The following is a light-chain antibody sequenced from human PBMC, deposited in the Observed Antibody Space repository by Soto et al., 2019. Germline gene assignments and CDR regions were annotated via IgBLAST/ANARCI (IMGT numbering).Light chain of an antibody. Sequence: EIIMTQSPVTLSVSPGERATLSCRASQSVSSNLAWYQQKPGQAPSLLIYGAFTRATGIPARFSGTGSGTEFALTISRLEPEDFAVYICQHYGYPQWTFGPGTKVDIK. J-gene: IGKJ1*01. CDR1: QSVSSN. CDR3: QHYGYPQWT. V-gene: IGKV3-15*01. CDR2: GAF.